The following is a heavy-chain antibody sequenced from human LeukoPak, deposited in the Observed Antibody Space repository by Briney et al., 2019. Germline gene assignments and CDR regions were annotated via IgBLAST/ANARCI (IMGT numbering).Heavy chain of an antibody. J-gene: IGHJ6*02. CDR2: THPNSGGT. CDR1: GYTFIDYY. Sequence: GASVKVSCKASGYTFIDYYIHWVRQAPGQGLEWMGWTHPNSGGTNHGQKFQGRVTMTRDTSISTAYLELSRLRSDDTAVYYCARSFTGSWFGSLSDYFGLDVWGQGTTVTVSS. V-gene: IGHV1-2*02. D-gene: IGHD3-10*01. CDR3: ARSFTGSWFGSLSDYFGLDV.